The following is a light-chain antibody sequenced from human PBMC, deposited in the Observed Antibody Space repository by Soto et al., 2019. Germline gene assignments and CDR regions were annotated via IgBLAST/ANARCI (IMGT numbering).Light chain of an antibody. CDR2: AAS. V-gene: IGKV1-39*01. Sequence: DIQMTQSPSSLSASVGDRVTITCRASQGISTYLNWYQQKPGKAPNLLIYAASSLQSGVPSRFSGSGSGTDFTLTISGLQPEDFVTYYCQQSYSLRTFGQGTKVEVK. CDR1: QGISTY. CDR3: QQSYSLRT. J-gene: IGKJ1*01.